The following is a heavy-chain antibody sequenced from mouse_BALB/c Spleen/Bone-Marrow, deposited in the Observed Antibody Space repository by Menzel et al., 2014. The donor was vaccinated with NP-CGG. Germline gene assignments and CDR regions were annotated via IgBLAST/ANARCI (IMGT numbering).Heavy chain of an antibody. V-gene: IGHV4-2*02. Sequence: EVNLVESGGGLVQPGGSLNLSCAASGFDFSRYWMSWARQAPGKGQEWIGEINPGSSTINYTPSLKDKFIISRDNAKNTLYLQMSKVRSEDTALYYCARTAYYAMDYWGQGTSVPVSS. J-gene: IGHJ4*01. CDR3: ARTAYYAMDY. CDR1: GFDFSRYW. CDR2: INPGSSTI.